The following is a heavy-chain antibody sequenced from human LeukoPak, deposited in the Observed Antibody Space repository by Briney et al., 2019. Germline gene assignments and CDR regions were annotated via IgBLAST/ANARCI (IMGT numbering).Heavy chain of an antibody. Sequence: GRSLRLSCAASGFIVNTNYMNWVRQAPGKGLEWVSVVYADGATYYADSVKGRFTVSRDNSKNTLYLQMNGLRAEDTAVYFCARGGGYYGIDYWGQGTLVTVSS. CDR1: GFIVNTNY. J-gene: IGHJ4*02. V-gene: IGHV3-53*01. CDR2: VYADGAT. D-gene: IGHD4-17*01. CDR3: ARGGGYYGIDY.